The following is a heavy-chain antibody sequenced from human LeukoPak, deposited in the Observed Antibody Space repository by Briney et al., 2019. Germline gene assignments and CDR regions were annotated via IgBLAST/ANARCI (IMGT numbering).Heavy chain of an antibody. Sequence: SETLSLTCSVSGLSITRPYYWGWIRQSPGKGLEWIGRIYTSGNTNYNPSLRSRVTMSVDTSKNQFSLKLSSVAAADTAVYYCARDPTVTTYAYWGQGTLVTVSS. CDR2: IYTSGNT. V-gene: IGHV4-4*07. CDR3: ARDPTVTTYAY. CDR1: GLSITRPYY. D-gene: IGHD4-11*01. J-gene: IGHJ4*02.